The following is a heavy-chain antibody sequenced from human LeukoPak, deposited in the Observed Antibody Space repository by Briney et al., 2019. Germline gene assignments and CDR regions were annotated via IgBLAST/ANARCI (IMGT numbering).Heavy chain of an antibody. CDR2: ISGSGGST. V-gene: IGHV3-23*01. CDR1: GFTFSSYA. Sequence: PGGSLRLSCAASGFTFSSYAMSWVRQAPGKGLEWVSAISGSGGSTYYADSVKGRFTISRDNSKNTLYLQMNSLRAEDTAVYYCARAEARDGYNFDYWGQGTLVTVSS. CDR3: ARAEARDGYNFDY. J-gene: IGHJ4*02. D-gene: IGHD5-24*01.